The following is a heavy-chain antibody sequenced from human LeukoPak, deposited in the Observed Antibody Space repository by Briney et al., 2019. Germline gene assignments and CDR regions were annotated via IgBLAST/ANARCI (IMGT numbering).Heavy chain of an antibody. CDR1: GFTFSDYY. J-gene: IGHJ3*02. V-gene: IGHV3-11*04. CDR2: ISSSGSTI. CDR3: ARALSYVWGSYRYTSRYAFDI. Sequence: GGSLRLSCAASGFTFSDYYMSWIRQAPGKGLEWVSYISSSGSTIYYADSVKGRFTISRDNAKNSLYLQMNSLRAKDTAVYYCARALSYVWGSYRYTSRYAFDIWGQGTMVTVSS. D-gene: IGHD3-16*02.